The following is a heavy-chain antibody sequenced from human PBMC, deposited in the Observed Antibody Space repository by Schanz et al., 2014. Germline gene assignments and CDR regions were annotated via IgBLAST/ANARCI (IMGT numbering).Heavy chain of an antibody. V-gene: IGHV3-23*04. J-gene: IGHJ4*02. D-gene: IGHD6-19*01. CDR3: VKTDAGWRFDY. Sequence: EVQLVESGGGVVQPGRSLRLSCAGSGFSFSDYGMHWVRQAPGRGLEWVSGISDRGDGTNYGDSVRGRFTISGDNSRNTVYLQMNNVGVDDTATYYCVKTDAGWRFDYWGQGTLVIVSS. CDR1: GFSFSDYG. CDR2: ISDRGDGT.